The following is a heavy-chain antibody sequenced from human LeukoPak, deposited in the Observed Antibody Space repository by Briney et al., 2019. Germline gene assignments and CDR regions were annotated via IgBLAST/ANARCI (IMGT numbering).Heavy chain of an antibody. D-gene: IGHD2-15*01. CDR3: ARPSQGRYCSGGSCFRKAYFDY. Sequence: SETLSLTCSVSGYSLSSGYYWAWIRQPPGKGLEWIGTIYHSGSTYSNPSLKSRVTISVDASKSQFSLRLSSVTAADTAVYYCARPSQGRYCSGGSCFRKAYFDYWGQGTLVTVSS. V-gene: IGHV4-38-2*02. CDR1: GYSLSSGYY. CDR2: IYHSGST. J-gene: IGHJ4*02.